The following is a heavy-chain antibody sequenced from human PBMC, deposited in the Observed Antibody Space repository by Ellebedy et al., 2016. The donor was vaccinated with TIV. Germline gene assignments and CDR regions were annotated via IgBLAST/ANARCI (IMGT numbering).Heavy chain of an antibody. CDR1: GFTFSSFA. Sequence: PGGSLRLSCAASGFTFSSFAMSWVRQAPGKGLEWVSGFSGRGPKTYYADSVKGRFTISRDNSKNTLYLQMNSLRAEDTAVYYCARLLGEMGYYYGMDVWGQGTTVTVSS. CDR3: ARLLGEMGYYYGMDV. CDR2: FSGRGPKT. V-gene: IGHV3-23*01. D-gene: IGHD3-10*01. J-gene: IGHJ6*02.